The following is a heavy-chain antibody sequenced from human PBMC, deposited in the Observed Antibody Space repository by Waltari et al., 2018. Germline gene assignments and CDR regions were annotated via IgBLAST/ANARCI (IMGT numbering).Heavy chain of an antibody. CDR3: ARVGGGSDCYGMDV. V-gene: IGHV4-59*01. CDR1: GGSISSYS. D-gene: IGHD3-16*01. Sequence: QVQLQESGPGLVQPSETLSLTCTVSGGSISSYSWSWIRQPPGKGLEWIGYIHYSGSPTYTPSHKSGVTRSVDTSKNQFSLKLSSVTAADTAVYYCARVGGGSDCYGMDVWGQGTTVTVSS. CDR2: IHYSGSP. J-gene: IGHJ6*02.